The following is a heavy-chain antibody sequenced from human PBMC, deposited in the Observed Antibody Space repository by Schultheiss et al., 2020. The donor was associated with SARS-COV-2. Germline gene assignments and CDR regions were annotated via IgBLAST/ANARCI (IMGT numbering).Heavy chain of an antibody. D-gene: IGHD6-19*01. CDR3: ARVSASHRVAGTKPDY. CDR1: GFTFSSYA. J-gene: IGHJ4*02. CDR2: ISYDGSNK. V-gene: IGHV3-30*04. Sequence: GGSLRLSCAASGFTFSSYAMHWVRQAPGKGLEWVAVISYDGSNKYYADSVKGRFTISRDNAKNSLYLQMNSLRAEDTAVYYCARVSASHRVAGTKPDYWGQGTLVTVSS.